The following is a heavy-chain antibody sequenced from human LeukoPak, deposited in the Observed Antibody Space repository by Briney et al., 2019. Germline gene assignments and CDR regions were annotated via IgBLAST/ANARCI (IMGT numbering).Heavy chain of an antibody. CDR2: ISSSSNYI. CDR1: GFTFSSYS. D-gene: IGHD4-17*01. J-gene: IGHJ5*02. Sequence: GGSLRLSCAASGFTFSSYSMNWVRQAPGKGLEWVSSISSSSNYIYYADSVKGRFTISRDNAKNSLYLQMNSLRAEDTAVYYCARERLAYNWFDPWGQGTLVTVSS. V-gene: IGHV3-21*01. CDR3: ARERLAYNWFDP.